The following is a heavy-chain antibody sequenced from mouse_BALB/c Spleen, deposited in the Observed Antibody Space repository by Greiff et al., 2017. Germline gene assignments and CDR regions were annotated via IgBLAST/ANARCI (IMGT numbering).Heavy chain of an antibody. CDR1: GYTFTSYW. Sequence: LQQPGSELVRPGASLKLSCKASGYTFTSYWMHWVQQSPGQGLEWIGNIYPGSGSTNYDEKFKSKTTLTVDTSSSTAYLQISSLTSEDAADYYCTSGANWAWFDYWGQGTMVTVSA. V-gene: IGHV1S22*01. CDR3: TSGANWAWFDY. D-gene: IGHD4-1*01. CDR2: IYPGSGST. J-gene: IGHJ3*01.